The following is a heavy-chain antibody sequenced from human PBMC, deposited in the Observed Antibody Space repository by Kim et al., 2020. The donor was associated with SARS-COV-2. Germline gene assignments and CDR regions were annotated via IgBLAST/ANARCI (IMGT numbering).Heavy chain of an antibody. J-gene: IGHJ4*02. CDR2: IYYSGST. Sequence: SETLSLTCTVSGGSISSYYWSWIRQPPGKGLEWIGYIYYSGSTNYNPSLKSRVTISVDTSKNQFSLKLSSVTAADTAVYYCARGIVGVDAPWVSAPYYFDYWGQGTLVAVSS. D-gene: IGHD1-26*01. CDR1: GGSISSYY. CDR3: ARGIVGVDAPWVSAPYYFDY. V-gene: IGHV4-59*01.